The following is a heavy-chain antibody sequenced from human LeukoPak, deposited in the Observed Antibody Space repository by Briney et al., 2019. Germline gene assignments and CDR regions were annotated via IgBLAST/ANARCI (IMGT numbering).Heavy chain of an antibody. CDR2: MSGSGGST. CDR1: GFTFSSYA. J-gene: IGHJ3*02. D-gene: IGHD2-15*01. Sequence: QPGGSLRLSCAASGFTFSSYAMSWVRQAPGKGLEWVSAMSGSGGSTYYADSVKGRFTISRDNSKNTLYLQMNSLRAEDTAVYYCARDFCSGGSCYPDAFDIWGQGTMVTVSS. CDR3: ARDFCSGGSCYPDAFDI. V-gene: IGHV3-23*01.